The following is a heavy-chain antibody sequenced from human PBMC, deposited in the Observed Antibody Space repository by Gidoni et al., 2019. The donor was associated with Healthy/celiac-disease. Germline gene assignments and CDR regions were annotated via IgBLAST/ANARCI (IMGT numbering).Heavy chain of an antibody. CDR1: GGTFSSYA. CDR2: IIPILGIA. Sequence: QVQLVQSGAEVKKPGSSVKVSCKASGGTFSSYAISWVRQAPGQGLEWMGRIIPILGIANYAQKFQGRVTITADKSTSTAYMELSSLRSEETAVYYCARDRTAMVYDYWGQGTLVTVAS. V-gene: IGHV1-69*04. CDR3: ARDRTAMVYDY. D-gene: IGHD5-18*01. J-gene: IGHJ4*02.